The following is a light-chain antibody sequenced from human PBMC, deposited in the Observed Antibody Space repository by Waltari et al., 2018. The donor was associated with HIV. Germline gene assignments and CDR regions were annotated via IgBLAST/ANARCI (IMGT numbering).Light chain of an antibody. CDR1: ESISSW. Sequence: DIQMTQSPSTLTASVGDRVTITCRASESISSWLAWYQQKPGKAPKLLIYKASSLESGVPSRFSGSASGTEFSLTISSLQPDDFATYYCQQYHTNPYTLGQGTKMEI. J-gene: IGKJ2*01. CDR2: KAS. V-gene: IGKV1-5*03. CDR3: QQYHTNPYT.